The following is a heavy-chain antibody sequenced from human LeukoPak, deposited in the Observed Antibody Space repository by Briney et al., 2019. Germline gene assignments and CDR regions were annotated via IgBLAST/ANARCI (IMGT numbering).Heavy chain of an antibody. D-gene: IGHD6-13*01. CDR2: IYYSGST. Sequence: SETLPLTCTVSGGSISSSSYYWGWIRQPPGKGLEWIGSIYYSGSTYYNPSLKSRVTISVDTSKNQFSLKLSSVTAADTAVYYCARVYGYSSSWYLYYYYYMDVWGKGTTVTVSS. CDR1: GGSISSSSYY. V-gene: IGHV4-39*07. CDR3: ARVYGYSSSWYLYYYYYMDV. J-gene: IGHJ6*03.